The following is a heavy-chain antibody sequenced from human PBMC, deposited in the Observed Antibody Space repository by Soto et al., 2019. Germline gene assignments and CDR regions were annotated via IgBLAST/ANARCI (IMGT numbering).Heavy chain of an antibody. Sequence: ASVKVSCKASGYTFTSYDINWVRQATGQGLEWMGWMNPNSGNTGYAQKFQGRVTMTRNTSISTAYMELSSLRSEDTAVYYCARGAALAGTTWYYGMDVWGQGTTVTVSS. V-gene: IGHV1-8*01. D-gene: IGHD1-7*01. CDR2: MNPNSGNT. CDR1: GYTFTSYD. J-gene: IGHJ6*02. CDR3: ARGAALAGTTWYYGMDV.